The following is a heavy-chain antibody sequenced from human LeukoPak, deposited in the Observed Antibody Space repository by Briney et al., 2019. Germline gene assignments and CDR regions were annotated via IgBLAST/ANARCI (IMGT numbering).Heavy chain of an antibody. J-gene: IGHJ3*02. CDR2: ISSSGSTI. V-gene: IGHV3-11*04. CDR1: GFTFSDYY. Sequence: PGGSLRLSCAATGFTFSDYYISWIRQAPGKGQEWVSYISSSGSTIYHADPVKGRFTTSRDNAKSSLYLQMHSLRAEDTAVYYCARDPLPTGGYDFWSGYYTVNAFDIWGQGTMVTVSS. D-gene: IGHD3-3*01. CDR3: ARDPLPTGGYDFWSGYYTVNAFDI.